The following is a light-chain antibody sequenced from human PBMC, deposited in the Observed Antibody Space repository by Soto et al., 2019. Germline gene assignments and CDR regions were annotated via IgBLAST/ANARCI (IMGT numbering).Light chain of an antibody. Sequence: ITCRASQSINIYLNWYQQRPGRAPKLLIYAASNLQSGVPSRFSGDGVGTHFTLTISGLQPDDSATYHCQQSHTTPYTFGQGTRLEIK. CDR3: QQSHTTPYT. CDR1: QSINIY. V-gene: IGKV1-39*01. CDR2: AAS. J-gene: IGKJ5*01.